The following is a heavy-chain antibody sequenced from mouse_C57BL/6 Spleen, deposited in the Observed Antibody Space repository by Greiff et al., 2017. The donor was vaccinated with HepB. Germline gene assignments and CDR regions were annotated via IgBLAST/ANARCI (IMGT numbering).Heavy chain of an antibody. J-gene: IGHJ4*01. CDR3: ERPPLDYDGAKDD. D-gene: IGHD2-4*01. CDR2: INPNNGGT. V-gene: IGHV1-26*01. CDR1: GYTFTDYY. Sequence: VQLQQSGPELVKPGASVKISCKASGYTFTDYYMNWVKQSHGKSLEWIGDINPNNGGTSYNQKFKGKATLTVDKSSSTAYMELRNLTSEDSAVYYCERPPLDYDGAKDDWGKGTSVTVSS.